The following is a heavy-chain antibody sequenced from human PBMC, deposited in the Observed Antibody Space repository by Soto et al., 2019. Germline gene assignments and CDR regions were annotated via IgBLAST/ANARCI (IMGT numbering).Heavy chain of an antibody. CDR3: AAKYSSSGYWYFDL. J-gene: IGHJ2*01. Sequence: GGSLRLSCAASGFTFSTYWMHWVRQAPGKGLVWVSSINSNGSNTSYADSVKGLFTISRDNSRNTLYLQMHSLRAEDTAVYYCAAKYSSSGYWYFDLWGRGTLVTVSS. CDR2: INSNGSNT. D-gene: IGHD6-13*01. CDR1: GFTFSTYW. V-gene: IGHV3-74*01.